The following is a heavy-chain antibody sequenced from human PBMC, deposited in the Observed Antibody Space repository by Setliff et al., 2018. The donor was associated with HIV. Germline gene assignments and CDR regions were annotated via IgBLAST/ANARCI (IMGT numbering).Heavy chain of an antibody. J-gene: IGHJ6*03. V-gene: IGHV4-38-2*01. CDR2: VYRSGST. Sequence: SETLSLTCSVSGYSVNSDYNWAWIRQPPGKGLESPGRGLEWIGHVYRSGSTYYNPSLRGRVTMSIDTSKNQFSLQLTSVTAADTAVYFCATTTIFEVPRYYYYYMDVWGKGTTVTVSS. CDR1: GYSVNSDYN. D-gene: IGHD3-3*01. CDR3: ATTTIFEVPRYYYYYMDV.